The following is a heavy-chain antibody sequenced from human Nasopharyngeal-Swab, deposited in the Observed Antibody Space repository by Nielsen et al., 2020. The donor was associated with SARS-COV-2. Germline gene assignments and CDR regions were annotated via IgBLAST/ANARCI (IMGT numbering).Heavy chain of an antibody. CDR2: IIPIFGTA. J-gene: IGHJ4*02. V-gene: IGHV1-69*13. CDR1: GGTFSSYA. D-gene: IGHD1-26*01. CDR3: AGVTNSGNYYFDY. Sequence: SVKVSCKASGGTFSSYAISWVRQAPGQGLEWMGGIIPIFGTANYAQKFQGRVTITADESTSTAYMELSSLRSEDTAVYYCAGVTNSGNYYFDYWGQGTLVTVSS.